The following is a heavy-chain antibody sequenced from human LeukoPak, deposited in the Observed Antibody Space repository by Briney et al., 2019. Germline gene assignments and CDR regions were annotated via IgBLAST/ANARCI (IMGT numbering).Heavy chain of an antibody. J-gene: IGHJ4*02. CDR2: ISYDGSNK. Sequence: QPGGSLRLSCAASGFTFSSYPMHWVRQAPGKGLEWVAVISYDGSNKDYADSVKGRFTISRDNSKNTLYLQMNSLRAEDTAVYYRARDLCYYDSSGYCFDYWGQGTLVTVSS. CDR3: ARDLCYYDSSGYCFDY. CDR1: GFTFSSYP. V-gene: IGHV3-30*04. D-gene: IGHD3-22*01.